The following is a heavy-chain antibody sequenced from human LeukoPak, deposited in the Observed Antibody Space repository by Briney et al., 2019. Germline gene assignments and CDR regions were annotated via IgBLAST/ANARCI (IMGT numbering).Heavy chain of an antibody. CDR3: ARGAPASGSFDY. J-gene: IGHJ4*02. V-gene: IGHV1-69*05. Sequence: ASVKVSCKASGYTFTSHLVHWVRQAPGQGLEWMGGIIPIFGTANYAQKFQGRVTITTDESTSTAYMELSSLRSEDTAVYYCARGAPASGSFDYWGQGTLVTVSS. CDR2: IIPIFGTA. CDR1: GYTFTSHL. D-gene: IGHD1-26*01.